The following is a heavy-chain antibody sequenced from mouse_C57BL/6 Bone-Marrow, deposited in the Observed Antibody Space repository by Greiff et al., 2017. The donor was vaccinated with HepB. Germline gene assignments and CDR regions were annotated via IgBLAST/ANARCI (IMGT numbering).Heavy chain of an antibody. CDR1: GFTFSDYY. D-gene: IGHD1-1*01. Sequence: EVQVVESEGGLVQPGSSMKLSCTASGFTFSDYYMAWVRQVPEKGLEWVANINYDGSSTYYLDSLKSRFIISRDNAKNILYLQMSSLKSEDTATYYCARDNYGSSYPIPYWYFDVWGTGTTVTVSS. CDR2: INYDGSST. CDR3: ARDNYGSSYPIPYWYFDV. J-gene: IGHJ1*03. V-gene: IGHV5-16*01.